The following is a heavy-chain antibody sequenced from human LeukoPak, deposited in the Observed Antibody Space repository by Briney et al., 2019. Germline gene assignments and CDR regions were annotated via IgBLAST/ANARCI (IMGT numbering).Heavy chain of an antibody. CDR1: GFTVSSNC. J-gene: IGHJ6*02. V-gene: IGHV3-66*01. CDR3: ARESGDSYLSYYDAGTDV. D-gene: IGHD2-21*02. Sequence: GGSLRLSCAASGFTVSSNCMSWVRQAPGKGLEWVSFIYSGGSTYCADTVKGRFTTSRAHAKNSLYLQMNTLRAEDTGVYYCARESGDSYLSYYDAGTDVGGQGTTVTASS. CDR2: IYSGGST.